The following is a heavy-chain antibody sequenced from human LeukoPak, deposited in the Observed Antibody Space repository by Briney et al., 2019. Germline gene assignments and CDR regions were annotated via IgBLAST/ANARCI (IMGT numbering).Heavy chain of an antibody. CDR1: GYSISSGYY. D-gene: IGHD3-10*01. V-gene: IGHV4-38-2*01. CDR2: IYHSGST. J-gene: IGHJ4*02. Sequence: PSETLPLTCAVSGYSISSGYYWGWIRPPPGKGLEWIGSIYHSGSTYHNPSLKSRVTISVDTFKNQFSLKLSSVTAADTAVYYCARYNYYGSGSYMRYWGQGTLVTVSS. CDR3: ARYNYYGSGSYMRY.